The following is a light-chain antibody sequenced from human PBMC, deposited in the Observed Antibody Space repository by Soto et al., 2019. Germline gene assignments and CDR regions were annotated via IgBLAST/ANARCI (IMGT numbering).Light chain of an antibody. V-gene: IGKV4-1*01. J-gene: IGKJ4*01. CDR2: WAS. Sequence: DILMTQSTASLAVSLGERATINCKSSQSVLYSSNNTNYLAWYQQKPGQPPKPLIYWASTRESGVPDRFSGSGSGTDFTLTISSLQAEDVAVYYCQQYYSTPLTFGGGTKVDIK. CDR3: QQYYSTPLT. CDR1: QSVLYSSNNTNY.